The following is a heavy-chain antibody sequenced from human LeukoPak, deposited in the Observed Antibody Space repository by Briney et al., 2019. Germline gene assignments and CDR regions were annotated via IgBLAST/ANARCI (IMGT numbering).Heavy chain of an antibody. Sequence: SVKVSCKASGGTFSSYAISWVRQAPGQGLEWMGGIIPIFGTANYAQKFQGRVTNTADESTSTAYMELSSLRSEDTAVYYCARAADGDYWFDPWGQGTLVTVSS. CDR2: IIPIFGTA. CDR3: ARAADGDYWFDP. CDR1: GGTFSSYA. D-gene: IGHD2-21*02. V-gene: IGHV1-69*13. J-gene: IGHJ5*02.